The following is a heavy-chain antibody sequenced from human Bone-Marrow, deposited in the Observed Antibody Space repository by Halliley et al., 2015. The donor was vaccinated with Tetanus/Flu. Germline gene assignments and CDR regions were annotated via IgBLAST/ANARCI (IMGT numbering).Heavy chain of an antibody. J-gene: IGHJ4*02. D-gene: IGHD5-12*01. Sequence: TLSLTCAVSGYSFSSGYYWGWIRQPPGKGLGWIGSLYHSGTIYYNPSLQSRVTISVDTSKNQFSLKLSSVTAADTAVYYCARGPAEDEMATIHFDYWGQGALVTVSS. CDR3: ARGPAEDEMATIHFDY. V-gene: IGHV4-38-2*01. CDR1: GYSFSSGYY. CDR2: LYHSGTI.